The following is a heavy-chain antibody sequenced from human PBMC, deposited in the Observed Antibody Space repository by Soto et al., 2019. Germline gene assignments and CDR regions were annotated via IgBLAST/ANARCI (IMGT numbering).Heavy chain of an antibody. J-gene: IGHJ6*02. CDR2: ISSSSSYI. Sequence: PGGSLRLSCAASGFTFSSYSMSWVRQAPGKGLEWVSSISSSSSYIYYADSVKGRFTISRDNAKNSLYLQMNSLRAEDTAVYYCARDLPDIVVVPAAIRWGRYGMDVWGQGTTVTVSS. CDR3: ARDLPDIVVVPAAIRWGRYGMDV. D-gene: IGHD2-2*02. V-gene: IGHV3-21*01. CDR1: GFTFSSYS.